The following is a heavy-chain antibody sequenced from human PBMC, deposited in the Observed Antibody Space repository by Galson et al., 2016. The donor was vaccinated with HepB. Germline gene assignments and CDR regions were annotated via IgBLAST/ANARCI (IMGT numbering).Heavy chain of an antibody. Sequence: SLRLSCAASGFTFSDHGVSWVRQAPGKGLEWVSGISGSGGTTYYAESVKGRFTISRDKSENTLYLQMNSLRGADTAVYYCVRETYSFLEGAGTALFDYWGQGALVTVSS. V-gene: IGHV3-23*01. D-gene: IGHD1-26*01. J-gene: IGHJ4*02. CDR2: ISGSGGTT. CDR3: VRETYSFLEGAGTALFDY. CDR1: GFTFSDHG.